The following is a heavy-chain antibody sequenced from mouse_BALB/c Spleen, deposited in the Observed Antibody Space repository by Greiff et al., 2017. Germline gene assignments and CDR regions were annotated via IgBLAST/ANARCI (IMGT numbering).Heavy chain of an antibody. CDR2: ISNGGGST. D-gene: IGHD2-4*01. CDR1: GFTFSSYT. CDR3: ARDEKEYDYDGAMDY. Sequence: EVKLVESGGGLVQPGGSLKLSCAASGFTFSSYTMSWVRQTPEKRLAWVAYISNGGGSTYYPDTVKGRFTISRDNAKNTLYLQMSSLKSEDTAMYYCARDEKEYDYDGAMDYWGQGTSVTVSS. V-gene: IGHV5-12-2*01. J-gene: IGHJ4*01.